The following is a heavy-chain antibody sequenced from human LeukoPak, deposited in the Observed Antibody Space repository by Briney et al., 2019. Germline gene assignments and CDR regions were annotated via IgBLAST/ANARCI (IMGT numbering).Heavy chain of an antibody. D-gene: IGHD3-16*01. CDR3: SRDAGPFGGVRFDH. J-gene: IGHJ4*02. V-gene: IGHV1-18*01. CDR2: ISANNGNT. Sequence: WASVKVSCKASGYTFTAYGIGWVRQAPGQGLEWMGWISANNGNTNYAQKVQGRVTMTRDTSTSTAYMELTSLRDDDTAVYYCSRDAGPFGGVRFDHWGQGTLVTVSS. CDR1: GYTFTAYG.